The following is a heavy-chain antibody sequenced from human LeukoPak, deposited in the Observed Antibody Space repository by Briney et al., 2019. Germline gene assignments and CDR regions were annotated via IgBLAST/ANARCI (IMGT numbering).Heavy chain of an antibody. J-gene: IGHJ4*02. D-gene: IGHD3-22*01. V-gene: IGHV4-59*08. CDR1: GGSISGHY. CDR3: ARHYYDSSGYFYQDY. CDR2: IYYSGST. Sequence: SETLSLTCTVSGGSISGHYWSWIRQPPGRGLEWIGYIYYSGSTDYNPSLKSRVTISVDTSKNQFSLKLSSVTAADTAVYYCARHYYDSSGYFYQDYWGQGTLVTVSS.